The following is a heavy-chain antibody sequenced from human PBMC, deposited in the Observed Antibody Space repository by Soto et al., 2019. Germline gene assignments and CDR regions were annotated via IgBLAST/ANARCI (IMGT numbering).Heavy chain of an antibody. CDR2: IWYDGSNK. D-gene: IGHD5-18*01. J-gene: IGHJ6*02. Sequence: GGSLRLSCAASGFTFSSYGMHWVRQAPGKGLEWVAVIWYDGSNKYYADSVKGRFTISRDNSKNTLYLQMNSLRAEDTAVYYCARAPLLSYGSNARYYYYGMDVWGQGTTVTVSS. CDR3: ARAPLLSYGSNARYYYYGMDV. V-gene: IGHV3-33*01. CDR1: GFTFSSYG.